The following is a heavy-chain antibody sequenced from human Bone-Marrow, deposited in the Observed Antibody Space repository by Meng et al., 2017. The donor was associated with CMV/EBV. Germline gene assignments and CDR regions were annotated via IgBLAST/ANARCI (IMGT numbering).Heavy chain of an antibody. CDR2: ISAYPGNP. CDR3: ARGPLKLYGSRSWFDP. CDR1: VYPFPRCC. V-gene: IGHV1-18*01. D-gene: IGHD6-13*01. Sequence: SVYPFPRCCISWVPPAPRQGLACMAWISAYPGNPTSAQKLHGRVTMPTDPSTRTAYIELRSLRSADTAVYYCARGPLKLYGSRSWFDPWGQGTLVTVSS. J-gene: IGHJ5*02.